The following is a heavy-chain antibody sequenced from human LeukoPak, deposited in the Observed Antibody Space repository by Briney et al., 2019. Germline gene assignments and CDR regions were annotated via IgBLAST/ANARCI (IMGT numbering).Heavy chain of an antibody. D-gene: IGHD6-19*01. CDR3: ARSPTPASGWPRPHFDY. J-gene: IGHJ4*02. CDR2: ISGSGGST. Sequence: GGSLRLSCAASGFTFSSYAMSWVRQAPGKGLEWVSAISGSGGSTYYADSVKGRFTISRDNSKNTLYLQMNSLRAEDTAVYYCARSPTPASGWPRPHFDYWGQGTLVTVSS. CDR1: GFTFSSYA. V-gene: IGHV3-23*01.